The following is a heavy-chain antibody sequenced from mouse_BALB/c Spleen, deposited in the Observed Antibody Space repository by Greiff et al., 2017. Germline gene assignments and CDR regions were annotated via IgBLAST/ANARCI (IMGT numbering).Heavy chain of an antibody. CDR3: ARDGYDEGFAY. Sequence: QVQLQQPGAELVKPGASVKLSCTASGYTFTSYWMHWVKQRPGQGLEWIGEINPSNGRTNYNEKFKSKATLTVDKSSSTAYMQLSSLTSEDSAVYYGARDGYDEGFAYWGQGTLVTVSA. CDR2: INPSNGRT. CDR1: GYTFTSYW. D-gene: IGHD2-2*01. V-gene: IGHV1S81*02. J-gene: IGHJ3*01.